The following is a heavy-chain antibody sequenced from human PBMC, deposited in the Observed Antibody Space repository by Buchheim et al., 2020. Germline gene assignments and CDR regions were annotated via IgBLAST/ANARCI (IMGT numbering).Heavy chain of an antibody. CDR1: GFTFSSYA. CDR3: ARSTTMIAYYFDY. D-gene: IGHD3-22*01. Sequence: QVQLVESGGGVVQPGRSLRLSCAASGFTFSSYAMHWVRQAPGKGLEWVAVISYDGSNKYYADSVKGRFTISRDNSKNTPYLQMNSLRAEDTAVYYCARSTTMIAYYFDYWGQGTL. J-gene: IGHJ4*02. CDR2: ISYDGSNK. V-gene: IGHV3-30*04.